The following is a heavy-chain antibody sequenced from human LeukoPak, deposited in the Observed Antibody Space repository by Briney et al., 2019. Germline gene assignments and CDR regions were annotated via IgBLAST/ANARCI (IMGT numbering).Heavy chain of an antibody. V-gene: IGHV3-30*18. CDR3: AKDPSNLGPIDY. CDR2: ISYDGSLK. J-gene: IGHJ4*02. Sequence: GGSLRLSCAASGFTFSSHGMHWVRQAPGKGLGWVAVISYDGSLKYYADSVKGRFTISRDNSKYTLYLQMNSLRAEDTAVYFCAKDPSNLGPIDYWGQGTLVTVSS. D-gene: IGHD7-27*01. CDR1: GFTFSSHG.